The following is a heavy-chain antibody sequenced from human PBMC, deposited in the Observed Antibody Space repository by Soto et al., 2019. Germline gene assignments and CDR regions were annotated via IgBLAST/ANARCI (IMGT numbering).Heavy chain of an antibody. J-gene: IGHJ6*02. D-gene: IGHD2-15*01. CDR2: IYYSGST. CDR1: GGSISSYY. CDR3: ARGFKVAATYYYYYGMDV. V-gene: IGHV4-59*01. Sequence: SETLSLTCTVSGGSISSYYWSWIRQPPGKGLEWIGYIYYSGSTNYNPSLKSRVTISVDTSKNQFSLKLSSVTAADTAVYYCARGFKVAATYYYYYGMDVWGQGTTVTVSS.